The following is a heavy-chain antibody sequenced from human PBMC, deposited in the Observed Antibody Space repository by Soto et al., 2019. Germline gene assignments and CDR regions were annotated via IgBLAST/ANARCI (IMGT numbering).Heavy chain of an antibody. J-gene: IGHJ4*02. CDR1: GGSVSSGSYY. CDR2: IYYSGST. CDR3: ARDAYYGSGSFDY. Sequence: PSETLSLTCTVSGGSVSSGSYYWSWIRQPPGKGLEWIGYIYYSGSTNYNPSLKSRVTISVDTSKNQFSLKLSSVTTADTAVYYCARDAYYGSGSFDYWGQVTQVTCLL. V-gene: IGHV4-61*01. D-gene: IGHD3-10*01.